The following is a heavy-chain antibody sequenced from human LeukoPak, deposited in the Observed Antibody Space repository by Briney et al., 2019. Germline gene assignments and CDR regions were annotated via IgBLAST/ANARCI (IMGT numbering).Heavy chain of an antibody. Sequence: GSLRLSCAGSGFTFSGYGMSWVRQAPGKGLEWVSSISGSGDSTHYADSVKGRLTISRDNSKNTLFLQMNSLRAEDTALYYCAKGRFETTSYLDVYWGQGTLVAVSS. V-gene: IGHV3-23*01. CDR1: GFTFSGYG. J-gene: IGHJ4*02. CDR2: ISGSGDST. D-gene: IGHD2/OR15-2a*01. CDR3: AKGRFETTSYLDVY.